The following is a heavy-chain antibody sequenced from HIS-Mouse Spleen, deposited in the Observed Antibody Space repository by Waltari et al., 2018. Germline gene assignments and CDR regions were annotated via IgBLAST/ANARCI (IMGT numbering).Heavy chain of an antibody. J-gene: IGHJ4*02. CDR3: ARHYYYGSGSYYFDY. Sequence: EVQLVETGGGLIQPGGSLRLSCAASGFPCSSNYMSWVRQAPGKGLEWVSVIYSGGSTYYADYVKGRFTISRDNSKNTLYLQMNSLRAEDTAVYYCARHYYYGSGSYYFDYWGQGTLVTVSS. CDR2: IYSGGST. CDR1: GFPCSSNY. V-gene: IGHV3-53*02. D-gene: IGHD3-10*01.